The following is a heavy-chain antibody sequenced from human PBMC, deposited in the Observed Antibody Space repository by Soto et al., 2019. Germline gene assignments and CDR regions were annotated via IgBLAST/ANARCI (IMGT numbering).Heavy chain of an antibody. V-gene: IGHV4-30-2*01. D-gene: IGHD3-9*01. CDR1: GGSISSGGYS. J-gene: IGHJ6*02. CDR3: ARERVLRYWDWSGPSYYYGMHV. Sequence: TLSLTCAVSGGSISSGGYSWSWIRQPPGKGLEWIGYIYHSGSTYYNPSLKSRVTISVDTSKNQFSLKLSPVTAADTAVYYCARERVLRYWDWSGPSYYYGMHVWGQGITVTVAS. CDR2: IYHSGST.